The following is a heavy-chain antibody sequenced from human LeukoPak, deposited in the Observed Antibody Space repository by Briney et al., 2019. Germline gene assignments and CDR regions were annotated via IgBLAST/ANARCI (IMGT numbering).Heavy chain of an antibody. J-gene: IGHJ3*02. D-gene: IGHD3-22*01. CDR3: AGITMIVVAPRGAFDI. Sequence: GGSLRLSCAASGFTFSSYAMSWVRQAPGKGLEWVSAISGSGGSTYYADSVKGRFTISRDNSKNTLYLQMNGLRAEDTAVYYCAGITMIVVAPRGAFDIWGQGTMVTVSS. CDR2: ISGSGGST. V-gene: IGHV3-23*01. CDR1: GFTFSSYA.